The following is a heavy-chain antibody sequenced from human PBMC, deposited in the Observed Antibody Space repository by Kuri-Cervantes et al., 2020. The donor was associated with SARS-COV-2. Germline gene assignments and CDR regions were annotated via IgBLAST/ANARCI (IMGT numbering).Heavy chain of an antibody. CDR1: GFTFSSYW. CDR2: INSDGSST. Sequence: GESLKISCAASGFTFSSYWMHWVRQAPGKGLVWVSRINSDGSSTSYADSVKGRFTISRDNAKNTLYLQMNSLRAEDTAVYYCAKRGIATAVAGLRPYYYYMDVWGKGTTVTVSS. J-gene: IGHJ6*03. V-gene: IGHV3-74*01. D-gene: IGHD6-19*01. CDR3: AKRGIATAVAGLRPYYYYMDV.